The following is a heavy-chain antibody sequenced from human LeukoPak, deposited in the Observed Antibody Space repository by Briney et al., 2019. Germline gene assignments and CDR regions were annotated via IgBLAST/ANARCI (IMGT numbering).Heavy chain of an antibody. V-gene: IGHV3-7*03. CDR2: IKKDGSET. J-gene: IGHJ4*02. CDR1: GFIFTNYF. Sequence: PGGSLRLSCAASGFIFTNYFMSWVRQVPGKGLEWVANIKKDGSETYYVDSVKGRFTISRDNAKNSLYLQMNSLRAEDTAMYYCARGRYSGTTYYFDYWGQGTLVTVSS. CDR3: ARGRYSGTTYYFDY. D-gene: IGHD5-12*01.